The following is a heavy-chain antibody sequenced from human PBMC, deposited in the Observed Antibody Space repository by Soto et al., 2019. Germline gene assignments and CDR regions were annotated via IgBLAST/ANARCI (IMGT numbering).Heavy chain of an antibody. D-gene: IGHD3-22*01. CDR3: ARALREYYDSSGYSFQSTYYYGMDV. CDR1: GYTFTSYG. Sequence: ASVKVSCKASGYTFTSYGISWVRQAPGQGLEWMGWISAYNGNTNYAQKLQGRVTMTTDTSTSTAYMELRSLRSDDTAVYYCARALREYYDSSGYSFQSTYYYGMDVWGQGTTVTVSS. V-gene: IGHV1-18*01. CDR2: ISAYNGNT. J-gene: IGHJ6*02.